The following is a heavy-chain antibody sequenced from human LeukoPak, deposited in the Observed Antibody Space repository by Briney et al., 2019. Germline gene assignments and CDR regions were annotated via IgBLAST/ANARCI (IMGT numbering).Heavy chain of an antibody. J-gene: IGHJ4*02. V-gene: IGHV3-30*18. D-gene: IGHD2-15*01. CDR3: AKKGADAYCRGGRCLDF. CDR1: GFSFNMYG. CDR2: ISHDGSKK. Sequence: GGSLRLSCAASGFSFNMYGMQWVRQAPGKGLEWVAYISHDGSKKDYADSVKGRFTVSRDNSKNTLSLQMNSLRAEDTALYFCAKKGADAYCRGGRCLDFWGQGTLVTVSS.